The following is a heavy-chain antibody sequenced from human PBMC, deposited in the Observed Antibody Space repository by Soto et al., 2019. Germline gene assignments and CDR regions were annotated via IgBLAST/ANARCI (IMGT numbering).Heavy chain of an antibody. CDR2: FDPEDGET. D-gene: IGHD3-3*01. CDR3: ATTTGYDFWSGYPTQFDY. CDR1: GYTLTELS. Sequence: ASVKVSCKVSGYTLTELSMHWVRQAPGKGLEWMGGFDPEDGETIYAQKFQGRVTMTEVTSTDTAYMELSSLRSEDTAVYYCATTTGYDFWSGYPTQFDYWGQGTLVTVSS. J-gene: IGHJ4*02. V-gene: IGHV1-24*01.